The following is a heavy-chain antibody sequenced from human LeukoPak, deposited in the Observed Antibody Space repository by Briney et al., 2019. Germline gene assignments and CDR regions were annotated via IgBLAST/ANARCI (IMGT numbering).Heavy chain of an antibody. J-gene: IGHJ3*01. CDR1: GFTFSNYE. CDR2: ISRSGSTK. V-gene: IGHV3-48*03. Sequence: GGSLRLSCVASGFTFSNYEMHWVRQAPGKGLEWVSYISRSGSTKYYADSVKGRFTISRDNAKNSLYLQMSSLRAEDTAVYYCARDYIASLWGQGTMVTVSS. CDR3: ARDYIASL. D-gene: IGHD6-13*01.